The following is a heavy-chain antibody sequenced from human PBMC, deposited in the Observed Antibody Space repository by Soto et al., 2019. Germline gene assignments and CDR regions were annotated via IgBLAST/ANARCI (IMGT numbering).Heavy chain of an antibody. CDR3: AKGATFDY. CDR2: MSYDGSHK. J-gene: IGHJ4*02. CDR1: GFTFSSYA. V-gene: IGHV3-30-3*01. Sequence: ESGGGVVQPGRSLRLSCAASGFTFSSYAIHWVRQAPGKGLEWVAVMSYDGSHKYYAESVKGRFTVSRDNSKNTLYLQMNSLRGEDTAVYYCAKGATFDYWGQGTLVTVSS.